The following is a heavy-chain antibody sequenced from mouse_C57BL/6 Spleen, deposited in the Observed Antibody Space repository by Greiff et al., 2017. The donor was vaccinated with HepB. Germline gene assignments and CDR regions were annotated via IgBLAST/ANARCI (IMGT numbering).Heavy chain of an antibody. D-gene: IGHD2-4*01. CDR2: IYPRSGNT. Sequence: QVQLQQSGAELARPGASVKLSCKASGYTFTSSGISWVKQRTGQGLEWIGEIYPRSGNTYYNEKFKGKATLTADKSSSTAYMELRSLTSEDSAVYFCARRIYDYDGVYYAMDYWGQGTSVTVSS. CDR3: ARRIYDYDGVYYAMDY. J-gene: IGHJ4*01. CDR1: GYTFTSSG. V-gene: IGHV1-81*01.